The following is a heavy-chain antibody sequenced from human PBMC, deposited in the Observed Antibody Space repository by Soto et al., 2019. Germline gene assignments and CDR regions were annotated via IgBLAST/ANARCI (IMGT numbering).Heavy chain of an antibody. CDR3: VRALAAVQE. V-gene: IGHV4-34*01. D-gene: IGHD6-13*01. Sequence: SETLSLTCAVYGGSFNGYYCSWVRQPPGKGLEWIGEISHSGSTNYNRSLESRVTISVDTSKNQLFLKVSSLTAADTAVYYCVRALAAVQEWGQGTPVTVSS. CDR2: ISHSGST. CDR1: GGSFNGYY. J-gene: IGHJ4*02.